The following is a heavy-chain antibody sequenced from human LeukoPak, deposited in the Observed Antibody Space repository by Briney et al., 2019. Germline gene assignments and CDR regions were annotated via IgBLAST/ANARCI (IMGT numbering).Heavy chain of an antibody. Sequence: ESGPTLVKPTQTLTLTCTFSGFSLSTSGVGVGWIRQPPGKALEWLALIYWNDDKRYSPSLKSRLTITKDTSKNQVVLTMANMDPVDTATCYCAHRPTGTHPRREYYFDYWGQGTLVTVSS. V-gene: IGHV2-5*01. D-gene: IGHD1-1*01. CDR1: GFSLSTSGVG. CDR3: AHRPTGTHPRREYYFDY. J-gene: IGHJ4*02. CDR2: IYWNDDK.